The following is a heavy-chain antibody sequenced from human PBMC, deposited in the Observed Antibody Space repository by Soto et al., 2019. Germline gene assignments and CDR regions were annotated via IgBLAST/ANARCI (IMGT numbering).Heavy chain of an antibody. V-gene: IGHV4-34*01. CDR2: INHSGST. J-gene: IGHJ3*02. CDR3: ARYEQWLVRQNAFDI. Sequence: ETLSLTCAVYGGSFSGYYWSWIRQPPGKGLEWIGEINHSGSTNYNPSLKSRVTISVDTSKNQFSLKLSSVTAADTAVYYCARYEQWLVRQNAFDIWGQGTMVTVSS. D-gene: IGHD6-19*01. CDR1: GGSFSGYY.